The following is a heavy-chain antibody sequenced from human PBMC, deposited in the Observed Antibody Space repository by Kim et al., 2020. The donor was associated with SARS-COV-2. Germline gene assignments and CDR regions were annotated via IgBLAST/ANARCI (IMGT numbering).Heavy chain of an antibody. J-gene: IGHJ4*02. CDR3: ARDQRLIAAAGTAAY. CDR2: INPNSGGT. Sequence: ASVKVSCKASGYTFTGYYMHWVRQAPGQGLEWIGRINPNSGGTNYAQKFQGRVTMTRDTSISTAYMELSRLRSDDTAVYYCARDQRLIAAAGTAAYWGQGTLVTVSS. D-gene: IGHD6-13*01. CDR1: GYTFTGYY. V-gene: IGHV1-2*06.